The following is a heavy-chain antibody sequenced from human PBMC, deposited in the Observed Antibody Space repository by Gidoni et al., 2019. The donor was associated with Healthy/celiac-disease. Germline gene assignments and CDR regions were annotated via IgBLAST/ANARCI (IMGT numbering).Heavy chain of an antibody. CDR1: GGSIRSSSAY. V-gene: IGHV4-39*01. J-gene: IGHJ4*02. CDR2: IYYGGRP. D-gene: IGHD6-13*01. CDR3: ARRGSSWYRSPFDY. Sequence: QLQLQESGPGRGKPSETLSRTCTVSGGSIRSSSAYWGWIRQPPGKGLVWIGSIYYGGRPSYTPSLQSRVTISVDTSKNQFSLKLSSVPAADTAVYYCARRGSSWYRSPFDYWGQGTLVTVSS.